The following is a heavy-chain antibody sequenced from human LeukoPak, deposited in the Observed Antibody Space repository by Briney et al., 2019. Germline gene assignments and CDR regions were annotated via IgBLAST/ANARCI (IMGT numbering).Heavy chain of an antibody. Sequence: PSETLSLTCTVSGDSISSYFWNWIRQPPGKGLEWLGYIYDTGSTNYNPSLKSRVTISRDTSKNLFSLRLSSVTAADTAVYYCARDRDYYDSSRLDYWGQGTLVTVSS. CDR2: IYDTGST. D-gene: IGHD3-22*01. CDR1: GDSISSYF. J-gene: IGHJ4*02. CDR3: ARDRDYYDSSRLDY. V-gene: IGHV4-59*01.